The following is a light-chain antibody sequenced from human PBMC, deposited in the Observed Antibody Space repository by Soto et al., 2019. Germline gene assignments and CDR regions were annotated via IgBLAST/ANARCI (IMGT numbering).Light chain of an antibody. CDR1: SSDVGAYNY. Sequence: QSALTQPRSVSGTPGQSVTISCTGTSSDVGAYNYVSWYQQHPGKAPKLMIYDVTKRPSGVPDRFSASKSGNTASLTISGLQAEDEADYYCCSYAGTYSLFGGGTQLTVL. V-gene: IGLV2-11*01. J-gene: IGLJ2*01. CDR2: DVT. CDR3: CSYAGTYSL.